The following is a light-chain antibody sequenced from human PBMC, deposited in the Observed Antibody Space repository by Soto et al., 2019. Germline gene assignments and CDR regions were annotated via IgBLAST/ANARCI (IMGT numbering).Light chain of an antibody. CDR1: QSVFYSSSNKNY. J-gene: IGKJ3*01. Sequence: DIVMTQSPDSLAVSLVERATIDCKSSQSVFYSSSNKNYLAWYQQKPGQPPKLLISWASTRESGVPDRFSGSGSGTDFTLTISSLQAEDVAVYYCQQYYSTPLTLGPGTKVDIK. CDR2: WAS. CDR3: QQYYSTPLT. V-gene: IGKV4-1*01.